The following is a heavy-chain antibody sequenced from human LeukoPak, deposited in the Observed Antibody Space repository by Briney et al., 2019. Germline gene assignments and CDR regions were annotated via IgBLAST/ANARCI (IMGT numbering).Heavy chain of an antibody. Sequence: GGSLRLSCAASGFTFSSYGMNWVRQAPGKGLEWVSSISSSSSYIYYADSVKGRFTISRDNAKNSLYLQMYSLRAEDTAVYYCARASRSIAVAGFDYWGQGTLVTVSS. CDR2: ISSSSSYI. CDR3: ARASRSIAVAGFDY. J-gene: IGHJ4*02. V-gene: IGHV3-21*01. D-gene: IGHD6-19*01. CDR1: GFTFSSYG.